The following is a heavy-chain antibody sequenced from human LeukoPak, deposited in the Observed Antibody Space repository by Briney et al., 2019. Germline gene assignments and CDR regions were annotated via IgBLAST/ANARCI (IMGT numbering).Heavy chain of an antibody. Sequence: ASVTVSCKASVYTFTNYYMHWVRQAPGQGLEWMGIINPSGGSTSYAQKFQGRVTMTRDMSTSTVYMELSSLRSEDTAVYYCARVSQIAVSRMDVWGKGTTVTVSS. CDR1: VYTFTNYY. V-gene: IGHV1-46*01. CDR3: ARVSQIAVSRMDV. CDR2: INPSGGST. D-gene: IGHD6-19*01. J-gene: IGHJ6*04.